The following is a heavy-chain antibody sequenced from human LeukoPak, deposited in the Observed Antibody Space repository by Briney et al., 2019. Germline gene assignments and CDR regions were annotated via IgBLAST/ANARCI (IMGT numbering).Heavy chain of an antibody. CDR3: ARSSNYGDY. CDR1: GITLSTHT. Sequence: GGSLRPSCAASGITLSTHTMNWVRQAPGKGLEWVSSIDPSSSYIYYAELVKGRFTISRDNAKNSLYLQMNSLRAEDTAVYYCARSSNYGDYWGQGTLITVSS. J-gene: IGHJ4*02. V-gene: IGHV3-21*01. CDR2: IDPSSSYI. D-gene: IGHD4-11*01.